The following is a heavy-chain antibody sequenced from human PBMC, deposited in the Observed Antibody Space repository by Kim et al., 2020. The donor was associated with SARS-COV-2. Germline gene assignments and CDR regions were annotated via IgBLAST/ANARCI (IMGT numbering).Heavy chain of an antibody. Sequence: GRFTISRDNSKNTLYLQMNSLRAEDTAVYYCAKGRGSYHSPQEPYDAFDIWGLGTMVTVSS. J-gene: IGHJ3*02. CDR3: AKGRGSYHSPQEPYDAFDI. V-gene: IGHV3-23*01. D-gene: IGHD1-26*01.